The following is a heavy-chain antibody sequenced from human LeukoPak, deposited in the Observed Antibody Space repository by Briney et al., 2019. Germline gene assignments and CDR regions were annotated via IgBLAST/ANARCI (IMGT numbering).Heavy chain of an antibody. Sequence: GGSLRLSCAASGFTFSSYWMSWVRQAPGKGLEWVANIKQDGSEKYYVDSVKGRFTISRDNAKNSLYLQMNSLRAEDTAVYYCARDTATVTISGPSYWGQGTLVTVSS. J-gene: IGHJ4*02. CDR1: GFTFSSYW. D-gene: IGHD4-17*01. CDR3: ARDTATVTISGPSY. V-gene: IGHV3-7*01. CDR2: IKQDGSEK.